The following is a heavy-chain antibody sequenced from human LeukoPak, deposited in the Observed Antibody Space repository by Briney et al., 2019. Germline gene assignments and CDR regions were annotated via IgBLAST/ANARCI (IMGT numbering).Heavy chain of an antibody. V-gene: IGHV3-7*01. J-gene: IGHJ4*02. Sequence: GGSLRLSCAVSGFTFNRHWMAWVRQAPGKGLEWVATIKQDGSENYYVESVKGRFTIVRDDGKNSVYLQMNSLRVEDTALYYCVRGPHYGAYADYFDYWGQGALVTVSS. CDR1: GFTFNRHW. CDR2: IKQDGSEN. CDR3: VRGPHYGAYADYFDY. D-gene: IGHD4-17*01.